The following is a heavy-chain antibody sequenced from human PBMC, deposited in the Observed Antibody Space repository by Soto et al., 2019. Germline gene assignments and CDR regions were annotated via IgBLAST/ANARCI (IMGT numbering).Heavy chain of an antibody. CDR3: ARDLYDYGDATAYYYYSGMDV. J-gene: IGHJ6*02. CDR2: IYYSGST. Sequence: PSETLSLTCTVSGGSISSGDYYWSWIRQPPGKGLEWIGYIYYSGSTYYNPSLKSRVTISVDTSKNQFSLKLSSVTAADTAVYYCARDLYDYGDATAYYYYSGMDVWGQGTTVTVSS. CDR1: GGSISSGDYY. V-gene: IGHV4-30-4*01. D-gene: IGHD4-17*01.